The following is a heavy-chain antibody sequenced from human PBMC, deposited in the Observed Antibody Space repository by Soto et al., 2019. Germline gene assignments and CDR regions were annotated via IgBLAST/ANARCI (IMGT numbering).Heavy chain of an antibody. CDR1: GGSISSGGYY. D-gene: IGHD2-2*01. J-gene: IGHJ5*02. Sequence: QVQLQESGPGLVKPSQTLSLTCTVSGGSISSGGYYWSWIRQHPGKGLEWIGYIYYSGSTYYNPSLKSRVTISVDTSKNQFSLKLSSVTAADTAVYYCARDRVAGIVVVPASAWFDPWCQGTLVTVSS. CDR3: ARDRVAGIVVVPASAWFDP. V-gene: IGHV4-31*03. CDR2: IYYSGST.